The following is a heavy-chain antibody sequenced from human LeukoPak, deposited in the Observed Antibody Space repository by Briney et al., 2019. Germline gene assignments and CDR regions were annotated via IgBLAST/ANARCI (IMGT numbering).Heavy chain of an antibody. D-gene: IGHD3-22*01. V-gene: IGHV4-34*01. Sequence: SETLSLTCAVYGGSFSGYYWSWLRQPQGKGLEWIGEINHSGSTNYNPSLKSRVTISVDTSKNQFSLKLSSVTAADTAVYYCASNYYYDSSGYQWGQGTLVTVSS. CDR2: INHSGST. CDR1: GGSFSGYY. CDR3: ASNYYYDSSGYQ. J-gene: IGHJ4*02.